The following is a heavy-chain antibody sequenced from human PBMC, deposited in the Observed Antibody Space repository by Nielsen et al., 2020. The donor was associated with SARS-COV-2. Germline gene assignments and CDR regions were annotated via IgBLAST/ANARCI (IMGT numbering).Heavy chain of an antibody. J-gene: IGHJ6*02. D-gene: IGHD1-26*01. Sequence: GGSLRLSCAASGFTFSDYYMSWIRQAPGKGLEWVSYISSSGSTIYYADSVKGRFTISRDNAKNSLYLQMNSLRAEDTVVYYCARDSGSYYYYYGMDVWGQGTTVTVSS. CDR2: ISSSGSTI. CDR3: ARDSGSYYYYYGMDV. CDR1: GFTFSDYY. V-gene: IGHV3-11*04.